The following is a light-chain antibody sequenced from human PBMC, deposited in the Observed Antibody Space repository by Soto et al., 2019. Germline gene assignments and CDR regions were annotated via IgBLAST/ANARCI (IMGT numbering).Light chain of an antibody. CDR1: SSNIGNNY. Sequence: QSALTQPPSVSAAPGQTVTISCSGSSSNIGNNYVSWYQQLPGTAPKLLIYENNKRPSGIPDRFSGSKSGTSATLGITGLQTGDEADYYCGTWDSSLSAGVFGGGTKVTVL. CDR3: GTWDSSLSAGV. J-gene: IGLJ3*02. V-gene: IGLV1-51*02. CDR2: ENN.